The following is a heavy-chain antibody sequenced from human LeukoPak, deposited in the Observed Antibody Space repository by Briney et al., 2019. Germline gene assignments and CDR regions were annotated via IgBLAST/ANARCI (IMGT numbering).Heavy chain of an antibody. V-gene: IGHV1-24*01. Sequence: ASVKVSFKVSGYTLTELSIHWVRQAPGKGLEWMGGFDPEDGETIYAQKFQGRVTMNEDTSTDTAYMELSSLRSEDTAVYYCATFGGSYYPDAWWGQGTLVTVSS. J-gene: IGHJ4*02. D-gene: IGHD1-26*01. CDR3: ATFGGSYYPDAW. CDR1: GYTLTELS. CDR2: FDPEDGET.